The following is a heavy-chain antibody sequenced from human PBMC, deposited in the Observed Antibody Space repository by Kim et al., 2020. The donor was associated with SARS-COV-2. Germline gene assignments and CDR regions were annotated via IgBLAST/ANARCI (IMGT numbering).Heavy chain of an antibody. J-gene: IGHJ3*02. V-gene: IGHV3-48*04. D-gene: IGHD1-26*01. CDR3: ARARGTTTIATHAFAI. Sequence: GGSLRLSCAASGFIFSTQSMNWVRQAPGKGLEWVSYIRSSGSTVYYADSVKGRFTISRDNAKSSLYLQMHTLSAEATAAYDCARARGTTTIATHAFAIWG. CDR2: IRSSGSTV. CDR1: GFIFSTQS.